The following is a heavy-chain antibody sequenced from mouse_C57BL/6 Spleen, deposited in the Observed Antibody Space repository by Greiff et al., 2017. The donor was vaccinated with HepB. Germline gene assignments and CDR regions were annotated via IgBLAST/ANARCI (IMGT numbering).Heavy chain of an antibody. CDR3: ARDGSNYGYFDV. D-gene: IGHD2-5*01. J-gene: IGHJ1*03. V-gene: IGHV3-3*01. CDR2: TFYSGIT. Sequence: EVQLQESGPSLVRPSQTLSLTCTVTGFSINSDCYWIWIRQFPGNKLEYIGYTFYSGITYYNPSLESRTYITRDTSKNQLSLKLSSVTTEDTATYYCARDGSNYGYFDVWGTGTTVTVSS. CDR1: GFSINSDCY.